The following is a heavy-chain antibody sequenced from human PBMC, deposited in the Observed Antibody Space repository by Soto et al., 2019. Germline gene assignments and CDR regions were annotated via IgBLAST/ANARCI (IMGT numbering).Heavy chain of an antibody. CDR3: ARGNYYDSSGHPRQPYYNNGMDV. Sequence: PGGSLRLSCAASGFTFDDYGMSWVRQAPGKGLEWVSGINWNGGSTGYADSVKGRFTISRDNAKNSLYLQMNSLRAEDTALYYCARGNYYDSSGHPRQPYYNNGMDVWGQGTTVTVSS. CDR2: INWNGGST. V-gene: IGHV3-20*04. CDR1: GFTFDDYG. J-gene: IGHJ6*02. D-gene: IGHD3-22*01.